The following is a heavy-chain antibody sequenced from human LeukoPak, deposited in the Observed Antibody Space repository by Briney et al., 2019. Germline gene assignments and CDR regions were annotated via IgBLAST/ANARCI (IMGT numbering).Heavy chain of an antibody. CDR3: ARDQYSSGWWGIDY. V-gene: IGHV3-11*06. D-gene: IGHD6-19*01. CDR2: ISSSSSYT. CDR1: GFTFSDYY. Sequence: GGSLRLSCAASGFTFSDYYMSWIRQAPGKGLEWVSYISSSSSYTSYADSVKGRFTISRDNAKNSLYLQMNSLRAEDTAVYYCARDQYSSGWWGIDYWGQGTLVTVSS. J-gene: IGHJ4*02.